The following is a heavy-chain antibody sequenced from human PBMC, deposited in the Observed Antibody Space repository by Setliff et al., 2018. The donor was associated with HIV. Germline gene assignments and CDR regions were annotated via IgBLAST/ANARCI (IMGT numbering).Heavy chain of an antibody. CDR3: ARDRRAVAGTPPDAFDI. J-gene: IGHJ3*02. Sequence: ASVKVSCKASGYTFTNYDISWVRQAPGQGLEWMGWISAHNGNTNYAQKLQGRVTMTTDTSTSTAYMELRSLRSDDTAVYYCARDRRAVAGTPPDAFDIWGQGTMVTVSS. D-gene: IGHD6-19*01. CDR2: ISAHNGNT. V-gene: IGHV1-18*01. CDR1: GYTFTNYD.